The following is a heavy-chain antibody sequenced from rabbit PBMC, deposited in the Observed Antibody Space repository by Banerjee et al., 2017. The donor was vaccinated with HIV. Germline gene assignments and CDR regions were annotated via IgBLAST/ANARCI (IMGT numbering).Heavy chain of an antibody. Sequence: QSMEESGGGLVQPGASLTLTCTASGFTFSSSYYMSWVRQAPGKGLEWIGCMHTSSGSTWYANWAKGRFTISKTSSTTVTLQMTSLAAADTATYFCARDLAGVIGWNFNLWGPGTLVTVS. CDR3: ARDLAGVIGWNFNL. J-gene: IGHJ4*01. V-gene: IGHV1S40*01. CDR2: MHTSSGST. D-gene: IGHD4-1*01. CDR1: GFTFSSSYY.